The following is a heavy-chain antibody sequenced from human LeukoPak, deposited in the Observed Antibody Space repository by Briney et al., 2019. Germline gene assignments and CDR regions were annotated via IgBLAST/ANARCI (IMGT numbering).Heavy chain of an antibody. V-gene: IGHV3-21*05. CDR3: ARANDNYYYYMDV. Sequence: PGGSLRLSCAASGFTFSSYEMNWVRQAPGKGLEWVSYISSSSSYIYYADSVKGRFTISRDNAKNSLYLQMNSLRAEDTAVYYCARANDNYYYYMDVWGKGTTVTISS. J-gene: IGHJ6*03. D-gene: IGHD3-9*01. CDR1: GFTFSSYE. CDR2: ISSSSSYI.